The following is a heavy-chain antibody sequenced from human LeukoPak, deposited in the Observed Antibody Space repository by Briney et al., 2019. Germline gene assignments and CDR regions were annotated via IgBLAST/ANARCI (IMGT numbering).Heavy chain of an antibody. D-gene: IGHD1-1*01. V-gene: IGHV4-59*01. CDR1: DDSITMYY. Sequence: SETLSLTCSVSDDSITMYYWTWLRQPPGKGLEGIGYVDRTGSTNFNASLNGRVSISRDTTKNLFSLRLRSVTAADTAVYFCARGRVSSSTWYSTYYYYFYMDVWGKGTTVTVSS. CDR3: ARGRVSSSTWYSTYYYYFYMDV. CDR2: VDRTGST. J-gene: IGHJ6*03.